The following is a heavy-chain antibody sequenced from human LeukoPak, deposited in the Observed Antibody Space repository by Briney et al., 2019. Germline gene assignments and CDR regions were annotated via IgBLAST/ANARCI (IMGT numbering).Heavy chain of an antibody. CDR3: ARDSSSGNNWFDP. J-gene: IGHJ5*02. CDR2: INPNSGGT. D-gene: IGHD6-13*01. V-gene: IGHV1-2*02. Sequence: GASVKVSCKASGYTFTCYYMHWVRQAPGQGLEWMGWINPNSGGTNYAQKFQGRVTMTRDTSISTAYMELSRLRSDDTAVYYCARDSSSGNNWFDPWGQGTLVTVSS. CDR1: GYTFTCYY.